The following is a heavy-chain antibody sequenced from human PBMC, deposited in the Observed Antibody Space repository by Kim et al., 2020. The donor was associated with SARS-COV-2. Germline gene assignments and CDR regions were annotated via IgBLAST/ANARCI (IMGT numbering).Heavy chain of an antibody. V-gene: IGHV3-30*18. CDR2: ISYDGSNK. Sequence: GGSLRISCAASGFTFSSYGMHWVRQAPGKGLEWVAVISYDGSNKYYADSVKGRFTISRDNSKNTLYLQMNSLRAEDTAVYYCAKVVGAGYYYGMDVWGQGTTVTVSS. CDR1: GFTFSSYG. D-gene: IGHD1-26*01. CDR3: AKVVGAGYYYGMDV. J-gene: IGHJ6*02.